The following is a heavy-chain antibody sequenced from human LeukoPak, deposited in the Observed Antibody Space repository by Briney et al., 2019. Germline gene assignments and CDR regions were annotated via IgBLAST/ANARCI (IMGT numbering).Heavy chain of an antibody. V-gene: IGHV1-46*01. CDR3: ARVRTYYYDSSGYYGAPGAFDI. CDR1: GYTFTRYY. J-gene: IGHJ3*02. CDR2: INPSGGST. Sequence: ASVKVSCKASGYTFTRYYMHWVRQAPGQGLEWMGIINPSGGSTSYAQKFRGRVIMTWDTSKNQFSMKLSSVTAADTAVYYCARVRTYYYDSSGYYGAPGAFDIWGQGTMVTVSS. D-gene: IGHD3-22*01.